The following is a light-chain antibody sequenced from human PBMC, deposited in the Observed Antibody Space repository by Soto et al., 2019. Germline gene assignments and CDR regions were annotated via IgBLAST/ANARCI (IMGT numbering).Light chain of an antibody. CDR1: QSISRY. V-gene: IGKV1-39*01. J-gene: IGKJ1*01. CDR3: QQNYRATPWT. CDR2: AAS. Sequence: DIQMTQSPSSLSASVGGRITISCRESQSISRYLNWYQHKPGKAPKLLINAASSLERGVPSRFSGGGSGTDFTLNIISLQPDDFATYYCQQNYRATPWTFGQGTKVDIK.